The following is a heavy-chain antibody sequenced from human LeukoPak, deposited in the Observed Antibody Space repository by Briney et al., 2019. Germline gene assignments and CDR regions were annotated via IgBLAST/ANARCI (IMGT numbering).Heavy chain of an antibody. CDR3: AKDNRNAYYDSSGCYPTGGFDY. CDR1: GFTFDDYA. CDR2: ISWNSGSI. D-gene: IGHD3-22*01. V-gene: IGHV3-9*01. J-gene: IGHJ4*02. Sequence: GRSLRLSCAASGFTFDDYAMHWVRQAPGKGLEWVSGISWNSGSIGYADPVKGRFTISRDNAKNSLYLQMNSLRAEDTALYYCAKDNRNAYYDSSGCYPTGGFDYWGQGTLVTVSS.